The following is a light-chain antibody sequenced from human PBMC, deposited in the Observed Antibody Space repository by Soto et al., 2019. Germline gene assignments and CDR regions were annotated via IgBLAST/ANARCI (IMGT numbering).Light chain of an antibody. J-gene: IGLJ2*01. V-gene: IGLV2-14*03. CDR3: SSYTTNSSVI. Sequence: QSALTQPASVSGSPGQSIAISCTGTSSDVGAFDYVSSYQQHPGKAPRVMIYDVKNRPSGISDRFSGSKSGNTASLTISGLQAEDEADYYCSSYTTNSSVIFGGGTKLTVL. CDR1: SSDVGAFDY. CDR2: DVK.